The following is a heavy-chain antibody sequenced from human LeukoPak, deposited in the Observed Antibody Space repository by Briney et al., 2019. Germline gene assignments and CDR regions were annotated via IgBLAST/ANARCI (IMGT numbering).Heavy chain of an antibody. V-gene: IGHV3-7*01. CDR1: GLTHSGRW. J-gene: IGHJ4*02. CDR3: VSRLVPGLS. CDR2: IKGDGSQE. D-gene: IGHD4-11*01. Sequence: GGSLRLSCAASGLTHSGRWMSCVRQAPGKGLEWVANIKGDGSQEYYVDSVKGRFTISSDNANNALYLQMNSLRAEDTAVYFCVSRLVPGLSWGQGTLVTVSS.